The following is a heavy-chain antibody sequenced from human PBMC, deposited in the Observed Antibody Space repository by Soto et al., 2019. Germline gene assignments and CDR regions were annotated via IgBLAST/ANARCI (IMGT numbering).Heavy chain of an antibody. V-gene: IGHV3-15*07. CDR3: TSGSVEGV. CDR1: GFTISNAW. CDR2: IKTNGEGGTT. Sequence: EAQLVESGGGLVKPGGSLRLSCAASGFTISNAWMNWVRQAPGKGLEWVGRIKTNGEGGTTDYAAPVKGRFVISRDDSKNTLYLQMNSLRPDVTAVYYCTSGSVEGVWGQGTTVTVSS. J-gene: IGHJ6*02. D-gene: IGHD2-15*01.